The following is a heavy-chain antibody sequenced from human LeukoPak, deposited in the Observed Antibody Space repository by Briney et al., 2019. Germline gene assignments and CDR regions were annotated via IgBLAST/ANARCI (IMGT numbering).Heavy chain of an antibody. J-gene: IGHJ4*02. CDR3: ARGIDY. CDR2: SSSSYI. V-gene: IGHV3-21*04. Sequence: SSSSYIYYADSLKGRFTISRDTSKNMVFLQMNSLRVEDTAVYYCARGIDYWGRGTLVTVSS.